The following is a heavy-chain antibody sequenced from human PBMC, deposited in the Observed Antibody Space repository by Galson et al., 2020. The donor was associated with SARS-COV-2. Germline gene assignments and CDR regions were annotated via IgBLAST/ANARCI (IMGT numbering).Heavy chain of an antibody. D-gene: IGHD3-22*01. CDR2: IYSGGSA. V-gene: IGHV4-59*08. CDR3: ARQGLTATQRSDGYFYHGLDV. CDR1: DDSIIGYY. Sequence: SETLSLTCTLSDDSIIGYYWSWIRQSPGMGLEFIGYIYSGGSAIYNPSLKSRVTIAVDTAKNQLSLKMTSVTAADTAVYYCARQGLTATQRSDGYFYHGLDVWGQGTTGTVSS. J-gene: IGHJ6*02.